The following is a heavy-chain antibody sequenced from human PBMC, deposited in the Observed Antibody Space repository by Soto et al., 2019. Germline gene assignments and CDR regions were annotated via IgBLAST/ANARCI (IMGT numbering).Heavy chain of an antibody. Sequence: GGSLRLSCAASGFTFSSYSMSWVRQAPGKGLEWVSGFRTSGDGGTTYYADSVKGRFTISRDNSKNMLFLQMNSLRAEDTAIYYCARGSGMIMEVQGEAPDKYYLDSWSQGTLVTVSS. V-gene: IGHV3-23*01. D-gene: IGHD3-22*01. CDR2: FRTSGDGGTT. J-gene: IGHJ4*02. CDR1: GFTFSSYS. CDR3: ARGSGMIMEVQGEAPDKYYLDS.